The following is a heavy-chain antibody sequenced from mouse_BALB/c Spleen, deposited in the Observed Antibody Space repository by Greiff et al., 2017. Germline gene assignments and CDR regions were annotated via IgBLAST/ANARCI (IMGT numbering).Heavy chain of an antibody. J-gene: IGHJ3*01. Sequence: EVQRVESGGGLVQPGGSRKLSCAASGFTFSSFGMHWVRQAPEKGLEWVAYISSGSSTIYYADTVKGRVTISRDNPKNTLFLQMTSLRSEDTAMYYCARWELTGTFAYWGQGTLVTVSA. CDR2: ISSGSSTI. CDR3: ARWELTGTFAY. D-gene: IGHD4-1*01. CDR1: GFTFSSFG. V-gene: IGHV5-17*02.